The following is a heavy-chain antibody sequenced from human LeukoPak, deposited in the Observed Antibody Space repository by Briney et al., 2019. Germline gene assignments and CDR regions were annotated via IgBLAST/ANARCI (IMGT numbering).Heavy chain of an antibody. Sequence: PGGSLRLSCAASGFTFSSYAMHWVRQAPGKGLEWVAVIWYDGSNKYYADSVKGRFTISRDNSKNTLYLQMNSLRAEDTAVYYCAAYYDSSGYKAWGQGTLVTVSS. J-gene: IGHJ5*02. CDR3: AAYYDSSGYKA. D-gene: IGHD3-22*01. CDR1: GFTFSSYA. CDR2: IWYDGSNK. V-gene: IGHV3-33*08.